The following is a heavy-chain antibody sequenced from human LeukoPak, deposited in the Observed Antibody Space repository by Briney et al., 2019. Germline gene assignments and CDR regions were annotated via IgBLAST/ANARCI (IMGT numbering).Heavy chain of an antibody. J-gene: IGHJ4*02. Sequence: GGSLRLSCAASGFTFSNYWMHWVRQAPGKGLVWVSRINSDGSSTTSADSVKGRFTISRDNAKNTLYLQMNSLRAEDTAVYYCAKGWATVIDYWGQGTLVTVSS. CDR3: AKGWATVIDY. D-gene: IGHD4-17*01. CDR2: INSDGSST. V-gene: IGHV3-74*01. CDR1: GFTFSNYW.